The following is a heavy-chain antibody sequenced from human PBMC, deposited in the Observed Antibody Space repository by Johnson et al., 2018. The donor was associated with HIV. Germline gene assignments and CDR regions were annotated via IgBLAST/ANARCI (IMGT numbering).Heavy chain of an antibody. V-gene: IGHV3-33*01. J-gene: IGHJ3*02. CDR1: GFTFSTYG. CDR3: AREGRTGPDTFDI. CDR2: IWYDGSNK. Sequence: QMQLVESGGGVVQPGRSLRLSCAASGFTFSTYGMHWVRQAPGKGLEWVALIWYDGSNKNYADSVKGRFTVSRDNSKNTLFLQMNGLRAEDTAVYYCAREGRTGPDTFDIWGQGTMVTVSS.